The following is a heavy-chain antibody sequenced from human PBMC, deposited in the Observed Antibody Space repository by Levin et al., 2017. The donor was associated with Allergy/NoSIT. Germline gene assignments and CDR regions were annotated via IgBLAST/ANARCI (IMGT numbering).Heavy chain of an antibody. CDR2: IYPGDSDT. CDR3: ARLTRYSGYPYYFDY. V-gene: IGHV5-51*01. CDR1: GYSFTSYW. Sequence: EASVKVSCKGSGYSFTSYWIGWVRQMPGKGLEWMGIIYPGDSDTRYSPSFQGQVTISADKSISTAYLQWSSLKASDTAMYYCARLTRYSGYPYYFDYWGQGTLVTVSS. J-gene: IGHJ4*02. D-gene: IGHD5-12*01.